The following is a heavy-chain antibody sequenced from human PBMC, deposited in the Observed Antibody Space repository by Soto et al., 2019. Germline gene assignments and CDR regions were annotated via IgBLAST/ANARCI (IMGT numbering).Heavy chain of an antibody. CDR3: ARGNHRWLQLWYFDR. D-gene: IGHD5-12*01. CDR2: IIPIFGTA. Sequence: QVQLVQSGAEVKKPGSSVTVSCKASGGTFSSYTISWVRQAPGQGLEWMGGIIPIFGTANYAQKFQGRVTITADESTSTAYMELSSLRSEDTAVYYCARGNHRWLQLWYFDRWGRGTLVTVYS. J-gene: IGHJ2*01. V-gene: IGHV1-69*12. CDR1: GGTFSSYT.